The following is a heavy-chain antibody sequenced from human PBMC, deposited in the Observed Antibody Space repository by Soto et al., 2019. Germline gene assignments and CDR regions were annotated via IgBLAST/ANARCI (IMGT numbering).Heavy chain of an antibody. Sequence: VQLQQSGPRLVKASQTLSLTCVISGDSVSSNSDAWNWIRQSPSRGLEWLGRTYYRSKWNNEEAVSVRSRIAIDSDTSNHQVSPQLTSVLPEDTAVYYCARGSSGWTYWYFDLWGRGTLVTV. CDR2: TYYRSKWNN. CDR1: GDSVSSNSDA. V-gene: IGHV6-1*01. D-gene: IGHD6-19*01. J-gene: IGHJ2*01. CDR3: ARGSSGWTYWYFDL.